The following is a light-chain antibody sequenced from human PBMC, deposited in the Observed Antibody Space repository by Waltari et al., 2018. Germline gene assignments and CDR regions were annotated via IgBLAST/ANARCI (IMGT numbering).Light chain of an antibody. CDR2: GAS. V-gene: IGKV3-20*01. CDR1: QSVSASF. J-gene: IGKJ2*01. Sequence: EIVLTQSPGTLSLSPGERATLSCRASQSVSASFLAWYQPKPGQAPRLLISGASTRATGIPDRFSGSGSGTDFTLTINRLEPEDFALYYCQQYGSPPYTFGQGTRLEIK. CDR3: QQYGSPPYT.